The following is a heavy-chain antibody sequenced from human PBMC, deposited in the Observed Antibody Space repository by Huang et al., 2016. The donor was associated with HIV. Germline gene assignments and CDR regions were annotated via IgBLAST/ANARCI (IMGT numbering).Heavy chain of an antibody. CDR2: IIPILNTT. D-gene: IGHD5-18*01. V-gene: IGHV1-69*01. CDR3: ARPSDAAMIRDYYYPMDV. CDR1: GGTFSPFG. Sequence: QVQLVQSEAEVKKPGSSVKVSCKASGGTFSPFGLSWVRQASGRGLEWVAVIIPILNTTYPAQKCQGRVTLTADESTNTASMELNSLTFEDTAVYYCARPSDAAMIRDYYYPMDVWGQGTTVTVS. J-gene: IGHJ6*02.